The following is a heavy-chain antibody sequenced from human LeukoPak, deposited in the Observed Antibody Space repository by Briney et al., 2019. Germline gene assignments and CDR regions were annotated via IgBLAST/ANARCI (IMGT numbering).Heavy chain of an antibody. V-gene: IGHV3-7*01. Sequence: GGSLRLSCAASEFTFSHHWMTWVRQAPGKGLELVANIKQDGSETYYVDSVKGRFTISRDNVQNSLYLQMNSLRAEDTAVYYCARGDYFASGSYSDYWGQGILVTVSS. CDR1: EFTFSHHW. CDR3: ARGDYFASGSYSDY. D-gene: IGHD3-10*01. J-gene: IGHJ4*02. CDR2: IKQDGSET.